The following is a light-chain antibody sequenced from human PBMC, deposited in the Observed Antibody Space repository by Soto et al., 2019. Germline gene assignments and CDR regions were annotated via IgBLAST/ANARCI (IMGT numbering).Light chain of an antibody. CDR1: QSVSSN. CDR2: GAS. J-gene: IGKJ4*01. Sequence: EIVMTQSPATLSVSPGERATLSCRASQSVSSNLAWYQQKPGQAPRLLIYGASTRATGIPDRFSGSGSGTEFTLTVSSLQSEDFVVYYCQQYNDWPLTFGGGTKVDIK. CDR3: QQYNDWPLT. V-gene: IGKV3-15*01.